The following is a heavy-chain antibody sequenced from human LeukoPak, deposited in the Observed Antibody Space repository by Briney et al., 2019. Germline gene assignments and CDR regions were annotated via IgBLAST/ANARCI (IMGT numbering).Heavy chain of an antibody. Sequence: GGSLRLSCAASGFTFTDYSMTWVRQAPGKGLEWVSSISTVSTYEFYSDSVKGRFTISRDNAKNILYLQMSSLSAEDTAVYFCVRDGSGFYLYYYMDVWGRGTPVTVSS. CDR1: GFTFTDYS. D-gene: IGHD6-25*01. CDR2: ISTVSTYE. J-gene: IGHJ6*03. V-gene: IGHV3-21*01. CDR3: VRDGSGFYLYYYMDV.